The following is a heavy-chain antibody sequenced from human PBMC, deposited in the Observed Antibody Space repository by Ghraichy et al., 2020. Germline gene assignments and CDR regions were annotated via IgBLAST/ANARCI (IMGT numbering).Heavy chain of an antibody. Sequence: GESLNISCAASGFTLSSYAMSWVRQAPGKGLEWVSAISGSGGSTYYADSVKGRFTVSRDNSKNTLYLQMNSLRADDTAVYYCATKREGGYDHRYYYYYYMDVWGKGTTVIVSS. CDR1: GFTLSSYA. J-gene: IGHJ6*03. CDR2: ISGSGGST. V-gene: IGHV3-23*01. D-gene: IGHD5-12*01. CDR3: ATKREGGYDHRYYYYYYMDV.